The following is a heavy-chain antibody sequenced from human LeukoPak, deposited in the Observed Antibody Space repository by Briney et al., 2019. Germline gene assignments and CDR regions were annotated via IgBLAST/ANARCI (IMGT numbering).Heavy chain of an antibody. CDR1: GGSISSYY. J-gene: IGHJ5*02. V-gene: IGHV4-59*01. D-gene: IGHD5-18*01. CDR3: AREGRARGYSLDP. Sequence: SETLSLTCTVSGGSISSYYWSWIRQPPGKGLEWIGYIYYSGSTNYNPSLKSRVTISVDTSKNQFSLKLSSVTAADTAVYYCAREGRARGYSLDPWGQGTVVTVSS. CDR2: IYYSGST.